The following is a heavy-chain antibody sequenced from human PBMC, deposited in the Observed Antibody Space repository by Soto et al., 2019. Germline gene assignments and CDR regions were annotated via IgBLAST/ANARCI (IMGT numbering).Heavy chain of an antibody. D-gene: IGHD4-17*01. Sequence: QLQLQESGSGLVKPSQTLSLTCAVSGGSISSGGYYWSWIRQPPGKGLEWIGYIYHSGSTYYNPSLKSRVTISVDRSKNQFSLTLSSVTAADTAVYYCARGADDYGDYLYGMDVWGQGTTVTVSS. CDR3: ARGADDYGDYLYGMDV. J-gene: IGHJ6*02. V-gene: IGHV4-30-2*01. CDR1: GGSISSGGYY. CDR2: IYHSGST.